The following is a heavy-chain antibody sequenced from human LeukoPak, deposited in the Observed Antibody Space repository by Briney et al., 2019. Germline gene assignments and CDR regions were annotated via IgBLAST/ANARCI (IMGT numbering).Heavy chain of an antibody. CDR2: ISNSGSS. Sequence: AETLSLTCSVSGGSISNYYWSWIRQPPGKGLDWVGYISNSGSSYYSPSLKSRVTMSLDTSNNRCSLRLSSVTAAERAVYCCARQTRYYDSSGYPVLGILNPWGQGTTVTVSS. V-gene: IGHV4-59*01. J-gene: IGHJ3*01. D-gene: IGHD3-22*01. CDR1: GGSISNYY. CDR3: ARQTRYYDSSGYPVLGILNP.